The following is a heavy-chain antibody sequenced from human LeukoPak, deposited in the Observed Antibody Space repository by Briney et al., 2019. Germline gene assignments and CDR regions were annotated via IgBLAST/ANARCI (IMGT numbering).Heavy chain of an antibody. Sequence: GGSLRLSCAACGFTFSRYTMHWLRQAPGKGLEWVAVISYDGSNTYYADSVRGRFTISRDDSKNTLYLQMSSLRAEDTAVYYRARDDVVVASIRKRGNMCVWGQGTTVTVSS. CDR1: GFTFSRYT. CDR3: ARDDVVVASIRKRGNMCV. CDR2: ISYDGSNT. V-gene: IGHV3-30-3*01. D-gene: IGHD2-21*01. J-gene: IGHJ6*02.